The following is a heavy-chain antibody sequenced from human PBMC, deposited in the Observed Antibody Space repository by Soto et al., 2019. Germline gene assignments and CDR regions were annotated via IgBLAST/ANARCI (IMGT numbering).Heavy chain of an antibody. J-gene: IGHJ6*02. Sequence: GGSLRLSCAASGFTFRSYSMNWVRQAPGKGLEWVSYISISSRTIYYADSVKGRFTISRGDAKNSLYLQMNSLRAEDTAIYYYARTINFGQPDNGMDVWGQGTTVTVSS. CDR3: ARTINFGQPDNGMDV. D-gene: IGHD3-16*01. V-gene: IGHV3-48*04. CDR2: ISISSRTI. CDR1: GFTFRSYS.